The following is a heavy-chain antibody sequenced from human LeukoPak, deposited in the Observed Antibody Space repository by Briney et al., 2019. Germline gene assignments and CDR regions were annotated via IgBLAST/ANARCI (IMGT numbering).Heavy chain of an antibody. CDR3: ARDGGWSWFGEFSPDY. Sequence: GGSLRLSCAASGFTFSSYSMNWVRQAPGKGLEWVANIKQDGSEKYYVDSVKGRFTISRDNAKNSLYLQMNSLRAEDTAVYYCARDGGWSWFGEFSPDYWGQGTLVTVSS. CDR1: GFTFSSYS. V-gene: IGHV3-7*01. CDR2: IKQDGSEK. D-gene: IGHD3-10*01. J-gene: IGHJ4*02.